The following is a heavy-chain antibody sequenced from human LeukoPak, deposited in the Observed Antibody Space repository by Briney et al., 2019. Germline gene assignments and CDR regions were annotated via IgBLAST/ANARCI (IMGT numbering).Heavy chain of an antibody. CDR2: IYYSGST. V-gene: IGHV4-59*08. CDR1: GGSISSYY. Sequence: PSETLSLTCTGSGGSISSYYWSWIRQPPGKGLEWIGYIYYSGSTNYNPSLKSRVTISVDTSKNQFSLKLSSVTAADTAVYYCARQHGADVWYWGQGTLVTVSS. J-gene: IGHJ4*02. CDR3: ARQHGADVWY. D-gene: IGHD2-8*01.